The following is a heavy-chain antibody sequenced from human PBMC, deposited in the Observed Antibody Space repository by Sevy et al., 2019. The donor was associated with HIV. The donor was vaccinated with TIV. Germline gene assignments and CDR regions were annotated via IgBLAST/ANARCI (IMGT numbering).Heavy chain of an antibody. J-gene: IGHJ6*02. CDR1: GGSISSGGYS. D-gene: IGHD3-10*01. Sequence: SETLSLTCAVSGGSISSGGYSWSWIRQPTGKSREWIGYIYHSGSTYYNPSLKSRVTISVDRSKNQFSLKLSSVTAADTAVYYCARVRPPYYGMDVWGQGTTVTVSS. V-gene: IGHV4-30-2*01. CDR3: ARVRPPYYGMDV. CDR2: IYHSGST.